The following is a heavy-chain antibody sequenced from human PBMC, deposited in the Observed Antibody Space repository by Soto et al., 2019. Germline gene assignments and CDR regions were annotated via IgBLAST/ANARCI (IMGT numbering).Heavy chain of an antibody. D-gene: IGHD2-2*01. CDR2: ISVYNVNT. CDR3: SIYNCSSTSCYGPHSAWFDP. J-gene: IGHJ5*02. CDR1: GYTFNNYG. Sequence: GASVKVSCKASGYTFNNYGISWVRQAPGHGLEWMGWISVYNVNTNYIQKHQDRVNLTTDTSTSTAYMEMRSLRSEDTAMYFFSIYNCSSTSCYGPHSAWFDPWGQGTLVTVSS. V-gene: IGHV1-18*01.